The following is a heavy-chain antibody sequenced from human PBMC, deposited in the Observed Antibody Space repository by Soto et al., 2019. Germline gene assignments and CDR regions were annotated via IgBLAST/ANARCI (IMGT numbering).Heavy chain of an antibody. CDR2: ISWSGGST. D-gene: IGHD3-3*01. J-gene: IGHJ5*02. V-gene: IGHV3-23*01. CDR3: AKVPITIFGVVITGWFDP. CDR1: GFTFDDYG. Sequence: GGSLRLSCAASGFTFDDYGMSWVRQAPGKGLEWVSGISWSGGSTDYADSVKGRFTISRDNSKNTLYLQMNSLRAEDTAVYYCAKVPITIFGVVITGWFDPWGQGTLVTVS.